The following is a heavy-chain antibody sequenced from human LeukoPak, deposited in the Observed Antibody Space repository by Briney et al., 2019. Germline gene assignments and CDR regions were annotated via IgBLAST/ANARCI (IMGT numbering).Heavy chain of an antibody. J-gene: IGHJ4*02. D-gene: IGHD3-10*01. V-gene: IGHV4-34*01. CDR1: GGSFGDYY. Sequence: SETLSLTCAVYGGSFGDYYWSWIRQPPGKGLEWFAEINHSGSTSYNPSLKSRVTISVDTSKNQFSLKLSSVTAADTAVYYCASLHQVRGLTVFDQRGQGTLVTVSS. CDR3: ASLHQVRGLTVFDQ. CDR2: INHSGST.